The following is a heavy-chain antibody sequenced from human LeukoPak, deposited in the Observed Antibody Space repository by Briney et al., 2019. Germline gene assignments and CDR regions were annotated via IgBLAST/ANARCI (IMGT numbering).Heavy chain of an antibody. CDR3: ARGGRGSAAVVAPRSFDI. V-gene: IGHV3-33*01. CDR1: GFTFSSYG. Sequence: GGSLRLSCAASGFTFSSYGMHWVRQAPGKGLEWVAVIWYDGSNKYYADSVKGRFTISRDNSKNTLYLQMNSLRAEDSALYYCARGGRGSAAVVAPRSFDIWGQGTMVTVSS. CDR2: IWYDGSNK. J-gene: IGHJ3*02. D-gene: IGHD3-22*01.